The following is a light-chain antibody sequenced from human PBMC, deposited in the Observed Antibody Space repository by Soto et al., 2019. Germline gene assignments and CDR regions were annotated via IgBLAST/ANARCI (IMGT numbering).Light chain of an antibody. J-gene: IGLJ2*01. CDR3: TSYTSISTLV. Sequence: QSVLTQPASVSGSPGQSITISCTGSSSDVGSYNYVSWYQQHPGKAPKLMIYEVTNRPSGVSNRFSGSKSGDTASLTISGLKAADEADYYCTSYTSISTLVFGGGTKLTVL. CDR1: SSDVGSYNY. V-gene: IGLV2-14*01. CDR2: EVT.